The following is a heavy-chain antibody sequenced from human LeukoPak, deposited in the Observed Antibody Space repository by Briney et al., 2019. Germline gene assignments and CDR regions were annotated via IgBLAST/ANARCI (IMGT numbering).Heavy chain of an antibody. J-gene: IGHJ3*02. CDR2: IIPIFGTA. CDR1: GGTFSSYA. D-gene: IGHD6-13*01. Sequence: GASVKVSCKASGGTFSSYAISWERQAPGQGLEWMGGIIPIFGTANYAQKFQGRVTITADESTSTAYMELSSLRSEDTAVYCCARESRTMSGSWSYDAFDIWGQGTMVTVSS. CDR3: ARESRTMSGSWSYDAFDI. V-gene: IGHV1-69*13.